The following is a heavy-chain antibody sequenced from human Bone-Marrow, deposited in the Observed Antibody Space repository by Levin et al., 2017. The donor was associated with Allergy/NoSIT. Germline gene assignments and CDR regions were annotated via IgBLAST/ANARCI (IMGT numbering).Heavy chain of an antibody. CDR1: GFTFSDFA. CDR3: ARGFLPGSGNYGILTWFDP. CDR2: ISYDGTNK. J-gene: IGHJ5*02. D-gene: IGHD3-10*01. V-gene: IGHV3-30-3*01. Sequence: GGSLRLSCAASGFTFSDFAMHWVRQAPGKGLEWVAVISYDGTNKYYADSVKGRFTISRDNSNNTLYLQMNSLRVEDTAMFYCARGFLPGSGNYGILTWFDPWGQGTLVTVSS.